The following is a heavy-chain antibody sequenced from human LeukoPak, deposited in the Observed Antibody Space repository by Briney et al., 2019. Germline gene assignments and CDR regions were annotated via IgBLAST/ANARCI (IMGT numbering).Heavy chain of an antibody. CDR2: IYYSGIT. CDR1: GGSISSTSFY. D-gene: IGHD4-17*01. Sequence: KASETLSLTCTVSGGSISSTSFYWGWIRQPPGKGLEWIGSIYYSGITYYNPSLKSRVTISVDTSKNQFSLKLSSVTAADTAVYYCTRDNGDYGFDYWGQGSLVTVSS. J-gene: IGHJ4*02. CDR3: TRDNGDYGFDY. V-gene: IGHV4-39*02.